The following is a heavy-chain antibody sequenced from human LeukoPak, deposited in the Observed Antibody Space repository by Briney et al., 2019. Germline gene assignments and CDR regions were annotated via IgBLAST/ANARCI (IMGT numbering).Heavy chain of an antibody. J-gene: IGHJ4*02. V-gene: IGHV1-46*02. D-gene: IGHD3-22*01. CDR3: ARGYYDSMVYYFDY. CDR1: GYAFNTYY. CDR2: INPSGGRT. Sequence: GASVKVSCKTSGYAFNTYYIHWVRQAPGQGLEWMGMINPSGGRTEYAQNFQGRVTITRDMSTSTVYMELSSLRSDDTAVYYCARGYYDSMVYYFDYWGQGTLVTVSS.